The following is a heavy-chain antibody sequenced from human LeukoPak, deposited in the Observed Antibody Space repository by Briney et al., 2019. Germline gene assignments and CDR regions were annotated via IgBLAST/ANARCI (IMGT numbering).Heavy chain of an antibody. CDR3: ARVIGSYDDSAY. J-gene: IGHJ4*02. CDR2: ITSSSSM. Sequence: PGGSLRLSCAASGFTFSSYSMNWVRQAPGKGLEWISYITSSSSMYYADSVKGRFTISRDNAKNSLYLQMNSLRAEDTAVYYCARVIGSYDDSAYWGQGTLVTVSS. V-gene: IGHV3-48*04. CDR1: GFTFSSYS. D-gene: IGHD1-26*01.